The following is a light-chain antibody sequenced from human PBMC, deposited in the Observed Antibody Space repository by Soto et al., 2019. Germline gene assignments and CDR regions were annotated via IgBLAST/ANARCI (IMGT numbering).Light chain of an antibody. CDR1: QSVSYSF. CDR2: GAS. J-gene: IGKJ2*01. CDR3: QQYGSSPRT. V-gene: IGKV3-20*01. Sequence: EIVLTQSPGTLSLSPGEGATLSCRASQSVSYSFLAWYQQKPGQARRLLIYGASSRATGIPDRFSGSGSGTDFTLTISRLEPEDFAVSYCQQYGSSPRTFGQGTKLEIK.